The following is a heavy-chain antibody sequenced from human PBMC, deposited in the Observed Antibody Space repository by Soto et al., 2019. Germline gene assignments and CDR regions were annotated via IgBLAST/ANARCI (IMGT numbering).Heavy chain of an antibody. CDR1: GGSISSYY. D-gene: IGHD1-26*01. V-gene: IGHV4-59*01. Sequence: QVQLQESGPGLVKPSETLSLTCTVSGGSISSYYWSWIRQPPGKGLEWIGYIYYSGSTNYNPSLKSRVPISVGTSKNQFSLKLSSVTAADTAVYYCARRYGGNFDYWGQGTLVTVSS. J-gene: IGHJ4*02. CDR2: IYYSGST. CDR3: ARRYGGNFDY.